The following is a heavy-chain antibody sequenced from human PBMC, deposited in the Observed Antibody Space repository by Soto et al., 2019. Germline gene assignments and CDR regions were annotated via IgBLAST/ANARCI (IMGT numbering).Heavy chain of an antibody. Sequence: PSETLSLTCTISGGFVNSDTHSWSWIRQTPGKRLEWIGFIYSGGSTKNPSLRSRVTMSVDTSKNQFSLKLRSVIVADTAVYYCWGSNDPREQMDVWGQGTTVTVSS. CDR1: GGFVNSDTHS. V-gene: IGHV4-61*01. D-gene: IGHD1-1*01. J-gene: IGHJ6*02. CDR3: WGSNDPREQMDV. CDR2: IYSGGST.